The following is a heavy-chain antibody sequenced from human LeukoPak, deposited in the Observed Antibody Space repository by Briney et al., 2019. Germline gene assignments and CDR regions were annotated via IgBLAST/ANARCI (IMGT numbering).Heavy chain of an antibody. D-gene: IGHD2-21*02. Sequence: ASVKVSCKASGYTFTSYGISWVRQAPGQGLEWMGWISAYNGNTNYAQKFQGRVTMTRDTSISPAYMELSRLRSDDTAVYYCASPLSGDISDYWGQGTLVTVSS. V-gene: IGHV1-18*01. J-gene: IGHJ4*02. CDR1: GYTFTSYG. CDR2: ISAYNGNT. CDR3: ASPLSGDISDY.